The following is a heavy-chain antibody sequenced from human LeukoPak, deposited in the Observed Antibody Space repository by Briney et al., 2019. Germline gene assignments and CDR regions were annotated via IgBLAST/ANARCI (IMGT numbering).Heavy chain of an antibody. CDR3: ASSHDSSGND. CDR2: IKYDGSLK. Sequence: GGSLRLSCAASGFSFSSYWMAWVRQAPGKGLEWVANIKYDGSLKFYGGSVKGRFTISRDNTKNSLYLEMNSLRVDDTALYFCASSHDSSGNDWGQGTMVTVPS. V-gene: IGHV3-7*01. J-gene: IGHJ4*02. CDR1: GFSFSSYW. D-gene: IGHD3-22*01.